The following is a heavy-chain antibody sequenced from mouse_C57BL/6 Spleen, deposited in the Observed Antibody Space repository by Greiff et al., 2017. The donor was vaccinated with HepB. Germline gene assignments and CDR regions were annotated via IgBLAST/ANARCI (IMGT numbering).Heavy chain of an antibody. Sequence: QVQLQQPGAELVKPGASVKVSCKASGYTFTSYWMHWVKQRPGQGLEWIGVINPGSGGTNYNEKFKGKATLTADKSSSTAYMQLSSLTSEDSAVYFCARSRLFYAMDYWGQGTSVTVSS. CDR1: GYTFTSYW. J-gene: IGHJ4*01. V-gene: IGHV1-53*01. CDR2: INPGSGGT. CDR3: ARSRLFYAMDY.